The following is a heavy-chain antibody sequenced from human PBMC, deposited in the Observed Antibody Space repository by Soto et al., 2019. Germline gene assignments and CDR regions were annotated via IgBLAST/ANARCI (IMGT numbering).Heavy chain of an antibody. V-gene: IGHV3-7*01. J-gene: IGHJ6*04. CDR1: GFTFSSYW. CDR2: IKQDGSEK. CDR3: ARADSGYAHGYYYYGMDV. Sequence: GGSLRLSCAASGFTFSSYWMSWVRQAPGKGLEWVANIKQDGSEKYYVDSVKGRFTISRDNAKNSLYPQMNSLRAEDTAVYYCARADSGYAHGYYYYGMDVWGKGTTVTVSS. D-gene: IGHD5-12*01.